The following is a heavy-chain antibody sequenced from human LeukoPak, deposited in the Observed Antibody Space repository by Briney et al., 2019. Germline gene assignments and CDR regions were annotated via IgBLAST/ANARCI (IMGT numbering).Heavy chain of an antibody. V-gene: IGHV3-30*04. CDR2: ISCDGSNK. D-gene: IGHD3-10*01. CDR3: ARDSALDY. J-gene: IGHJ4*02. Sequence: GRSLRLSCAASGFTFSSYAMHWVRQAPGKGLEWVAVISCDGSNKYYADSVKGRFTISRDNSKNTLYLQMNSLRAEDTAVYYCARDSALDYWGQGTLVTVSS. CDR1: GFTFSSYA.